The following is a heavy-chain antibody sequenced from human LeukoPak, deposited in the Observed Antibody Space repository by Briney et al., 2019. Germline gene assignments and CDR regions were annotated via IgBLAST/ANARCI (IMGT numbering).Heavy chain of an antibody. CDR2: INWNGGST. D-gene: IGHD5-12*01. J-gene: IGHJ4*02. V-gene: IGHV3-20*04. CDR3: ASGAPIGATTPRDGNFDY. Sequence: GGSLRLSCAASGFTFDDYGMSWVRQAPGKGLEWVSGINWNGGSTGYADSVKGRFTISRDNAKNSLYLQMNSLRAEDTAVYYCASGAPIGATTPRDGNFDYWGQGTLVTVSS. CDR1: GFTFDDYG.